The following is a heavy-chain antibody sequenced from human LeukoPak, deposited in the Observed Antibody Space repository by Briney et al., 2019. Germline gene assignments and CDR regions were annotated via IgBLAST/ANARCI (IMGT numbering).Heavy chain of an antibody. Sequence: ASVKVSCKASNYSFTSYGISWVRQAPGQGLEWMAWINAYNGDTNYAQKLQGRVTLTTETSTSTAYMELRSLRSEDTAVYYCAMSGGYSSGWYVGSTVDYWGQGTLVTVSS. V-gene: IGHV1-18*01. J-gene: IGHJ4*02. CDR3: AMSGGYSSGWYVGSTVDY. CDR1: NYSFTSYG. CDR2: INAYNGDT. D-gene: IGHD6-19*01.